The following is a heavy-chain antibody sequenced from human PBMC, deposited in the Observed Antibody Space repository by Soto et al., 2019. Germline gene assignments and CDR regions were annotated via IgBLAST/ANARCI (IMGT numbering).Heavy chain of an antibody. CDR3: ARENEXIVVVTAMDYYYYGMDV. D-gene: IGHD2-21*02. J-gene: IGHJ6*02. CDR1: GGTFSSYA. V-gene: IGHV1-69*06. Sequence: SVKVSCKASGGTFSSYAISWVRQAPGQGLEWRGGIIPIFGTANYAQKFQGRVTITADKSTSTAYMELSSLRSEDTAVYYCARENEXIVVVTAMDYYYYGMDVWGPGTTVTVSS. CDR2: IIPIFGTA.